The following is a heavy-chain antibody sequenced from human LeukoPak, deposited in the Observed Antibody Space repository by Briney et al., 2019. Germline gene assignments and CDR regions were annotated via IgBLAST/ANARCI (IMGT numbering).Heavy chain of an antibody. CDR3: ARVPTGITGTVLQS. CDR2: IYYSGST. Sequence: PSETLSLTCTVSGGSISSGDYYWSWIRQPPGKGLEWIGYIYYSGSTYYNPSLESRVTISIDASKNQFSLNLSSVTAADTAVYYCARVPTGITGTVLQSWGQGTLVIVSS. V-gene: IGHV4-30-4*02. CDR1: GGSISSGDYY. D-gene: IGHD1-7*01. J-gene: IGHJ5*02.